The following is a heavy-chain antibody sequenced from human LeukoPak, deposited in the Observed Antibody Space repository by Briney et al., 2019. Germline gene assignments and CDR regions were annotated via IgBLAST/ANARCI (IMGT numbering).Heavy chain of an antibody. Sequence: GSLRLSCAASGFTFSTYWMHWVRQVPGKGLVWVSRINSDESRTNYADSVKGRFTIFRDNAKNTLYLHMNSLRAEDTAVYYCTANFNYWGQGTLVSVSS. CDR3: TANFNY. V-gene: IGHV3-74*01. J-gene: IGHJ4*02. CDR1: GFTFSTYW. CDR2: INSDESRT.